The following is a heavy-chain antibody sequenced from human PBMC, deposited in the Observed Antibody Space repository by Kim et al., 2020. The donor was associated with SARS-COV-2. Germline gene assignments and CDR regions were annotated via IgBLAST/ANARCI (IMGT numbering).Heavy chain of an antibody. J-gene: IGHJ4*02. Sequence: YSTPSLKSRVTISVDTSKNQFSLKLSSVTAADTAVYYCARSGYSSGWSDYWGQGTLVTVSS. CDR3: ARSGYSSGWSDY. D-gene: IGHD6-19*01. V-gene: IGHV4-39*07.